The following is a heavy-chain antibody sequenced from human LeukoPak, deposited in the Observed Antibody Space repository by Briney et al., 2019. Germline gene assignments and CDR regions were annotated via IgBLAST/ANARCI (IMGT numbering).Heavy chain of an antibody. D-gene: IGHD5-24*01. V-gene: IGHV4-39*01. Sequence: SETQSLTCTVSGGSISSSSYYWGWIRQPPGKGLEWIGTIYYSGSTYYSPSLQSRVSISVDTSKNQLSLRLSSVTAADTAVYFGARRRSRDGYRDHWGQGTLVTVSS. J-gene: IGHJ4*02. CDR2: IYYSGST. CDR1: GGSISSSSYY. CDR3: ARRRSRDGYRDH.